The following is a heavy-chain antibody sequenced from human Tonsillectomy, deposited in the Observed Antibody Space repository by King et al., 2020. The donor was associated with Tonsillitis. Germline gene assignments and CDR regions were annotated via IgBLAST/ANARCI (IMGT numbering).Heavy chain of an antibody. J-gene: IGHJ6*03. CDR1: GYTFTSYD. CDR3: ARDIRNYDFCGGYGYYYYMDG. Sequence: QLVQSGAEVKKPGASVKVSCKASGYTFTSYDINWVRKATGQGLEWMGWMNPNSGNTGYAQKFQGSVTMTRNTSISTAYMELSSLRYEDTAVYYCARDIRNYDFCGGYGYYYYMDGWGKGTTVTVSS. V-gene: IGHV1-8*01. CDR2: MNPNSGNT. D-gene: IGHD3-3*01.